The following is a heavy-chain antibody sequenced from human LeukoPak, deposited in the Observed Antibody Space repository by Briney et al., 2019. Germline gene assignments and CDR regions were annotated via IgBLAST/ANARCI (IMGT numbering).Heavy chain of an antibody. J-gene: IGHJ5*02. CDR2: IYHSGST. D-gene: IGHD3-10*01. Sequence: PSETLSLTCAVSGGSISSSNWWSWVRQPPGKGLEWIGEIYHSGSTNYNPSLKSRVTISVDKSKNQFSLKLSSVTAADTAVYYCASTITMVRGVNNWFDPWGQGTLVTVSS. CDR3: ASTITMVRGVNNWFDP. CDR1: GGSISSSNW. V-gene: IGHV4-4*02.